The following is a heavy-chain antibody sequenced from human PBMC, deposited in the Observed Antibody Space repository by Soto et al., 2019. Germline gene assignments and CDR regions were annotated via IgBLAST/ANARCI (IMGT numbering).Heavy chain of an antibody. CDR1: GGSISSYY. J-gene: IGHJ6*02. CDR2: IYYSGST. V-gene: IGHV4-59*01. CDR3: ARVGSTSSSWSYYYYGMDV. D-gene: IGHD6-13*01. Sequence: SETLSLTCTVSGGSISSYYWSWIRQPPGKGLEWIGYIYYSGSTNYNPSLKSRVTISVDTSKNQFSLKLSSVTAADTAVYYCARVGSTSSSWSYYYYGMDVWGQGTTVTVSS.